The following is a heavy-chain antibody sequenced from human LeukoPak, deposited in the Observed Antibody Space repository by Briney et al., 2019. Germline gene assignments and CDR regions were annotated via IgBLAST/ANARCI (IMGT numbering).Heavy chain of an antibody. V-gene: IGHV3-30-3*01. CDR1: GFTFSSYA. Sequence: GGSLRLSCAASGFTFSSYAIHWVRQAPGKGLEWVAVISYDGSNKYYADSVKGRLTISRDNSKNTLYLQMNSLRTEDTAVYYCARDLTVTDYYYYGMDVWGQGTTVTVSS. D-gene: IGHD4-11*01. CDR3: ARDLTVTDYYYYGMDV. CDR2: ISYDGSNK. J-gene: IGHJ6*02.